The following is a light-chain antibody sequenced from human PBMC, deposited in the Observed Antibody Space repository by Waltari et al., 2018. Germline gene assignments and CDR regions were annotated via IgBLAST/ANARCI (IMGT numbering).Light chain of an antibody. Sequence: QSALTQPRSVSGSPRQSVTISCTGTTNDVGYYSYVYWYQQPPNEAPKLLIFGVSQRPSGVPDRFSGSKAGNTASLSISGLQAEDEADYYCCSYAGGFTWVFGGGTRLTV. V-gene: IGLV2-11*01. CDR2: GVS. CDR1: TNDVGYYSY. J-gene: IGLJ3*02. CDR3: CSYAGGFTWV.